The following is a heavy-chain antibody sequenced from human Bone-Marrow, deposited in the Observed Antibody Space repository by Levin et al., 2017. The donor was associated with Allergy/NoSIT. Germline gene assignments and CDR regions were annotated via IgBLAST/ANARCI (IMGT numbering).Heavy chain of an antibody. J-gene: IGHJ4*02. CDR2: IYSGGTT. CDR3: VTSPLYGTFDY. Sequence: PGGSLRLSCTASGFTVSNNYMSWVRQAPGKGLEWVSVIYSGGTTYYADSVKGRFTISRDNSKNTLSLQMSSLRAEDTAMYYCVTSPLYGTFDYWGQGALVTVSS. V-gene: IGHV3-53*01. CDR1: GFTVSNNY. D-gene: IGHD4-17*01.